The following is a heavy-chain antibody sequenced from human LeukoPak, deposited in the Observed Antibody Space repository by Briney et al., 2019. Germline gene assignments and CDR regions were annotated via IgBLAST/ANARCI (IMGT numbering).Heavy chain of an antibody. D-gene: IGHD6-13*01. CDR3: ARDDASNWSSDFAY. V-gene: IGHV1-2*02. CDR1: GYTFTGYY. J-gene: IGHJ4*02. Sequence: APVKVSCKASGYTFTGYYMHWVRQAPGQGLEWMGWINPNSGGTNYAQKFQGRVTMTRDTSISTAYMELSSLRSEDTAVYYCARDDASNWSSDFAYWGQGTLVTVSS. CDR2: INPNSGGT.